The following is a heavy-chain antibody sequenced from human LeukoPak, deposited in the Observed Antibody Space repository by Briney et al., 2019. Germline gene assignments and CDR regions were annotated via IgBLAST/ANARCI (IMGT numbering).Heavy chain of an antibody. V-gene: IGHV3-30*02. D-gene: IGHD6-19*01. CDR1: GFRFSSYD. J-gene: IGHJ4*02. CDR2: IESDGTKE. Sequence: GGSLRLSCAASGFRFSSYDIHWVRQAPGKGLEWVTFIESDGTKEYYADSVKGRFTISRDNSENTVYVQMNTLRAEDTAVYYCAKEGSGWYYPDYWGQGTVVTVSS. CDR3: AKEGSGWYYPDY.